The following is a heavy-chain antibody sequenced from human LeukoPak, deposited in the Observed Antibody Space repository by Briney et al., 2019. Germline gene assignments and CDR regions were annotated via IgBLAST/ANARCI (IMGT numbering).Heavy chain of an antibody. CDR2: INPNSGGT. V-gene: IGHV1-2*02. CDR3: ARVGKWELLRGYYFDY. D-gene: IGHD1-26*01. J-gene: IGHJ4*02. Sequence: ASVKVSCKASGYTFTGYYMHWVRQAPGQGLGWMGWINPNSGGTNYAQKFQGRVTMTRDTSISTAYMELSRLRSDDTAVYYCARVGKWELLRGYYFDYWGQGTLVTVSS. CDR1: GYTFTGYY.